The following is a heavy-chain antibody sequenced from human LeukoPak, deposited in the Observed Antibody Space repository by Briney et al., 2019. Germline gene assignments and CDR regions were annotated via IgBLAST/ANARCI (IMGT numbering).Heavy chain of an antibody. CDR2: INPNSGGT. Sequence: ASVKVSCKASGYTFTGYYMHWVRQAPGQGLEWMGWINPNSGGTNYAQKFQGRVTMTRDTSISTAYMELSRLRSDDTAVYYCASLTMVRGVERGSYFDYWGQGTLVTVSS. D-gene: IGHD3-10*01. J-gene: IGHJ4*02. V-gene: IGHV1-2*02. CDR1: GYTFTGYY. CDR3: ASLTMVRGVERGSYFDY.